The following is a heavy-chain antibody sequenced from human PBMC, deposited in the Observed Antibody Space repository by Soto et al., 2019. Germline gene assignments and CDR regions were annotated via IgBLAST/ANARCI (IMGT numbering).Heavy chain of an antibody. CDR1: GGSISSSNW. V-gene: IGHV4-4*02. D-gene: IGHD3-22*01. CDR3: ARTDYYDSSGYYFDAFDI. CDR2: IYHSGST. Sequence: SETLSLTCAVSGGSISSSNWWSWVRQPPGKGLEWIGEIYHSGSTNYNPSLKSRVTISVDKSKNQFSLKLSSVTAADTAVYYCARTDYYDSSGYYFDAFDIWGQGTMVTVSS. J-gene: IGHJ3*02.